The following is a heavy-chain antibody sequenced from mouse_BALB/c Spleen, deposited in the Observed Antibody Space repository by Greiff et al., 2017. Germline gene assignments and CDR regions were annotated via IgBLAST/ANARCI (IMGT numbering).Heavy chain of an antibody. D-gene: IGHD2-2*01. Sequence: VKLVESGPGLVAPSQSLSITCTVSGFSLTSYGVHWVRRPPGKGLEWLGVIWAGGSTNYNSALMSRLSISKDNSKSQVFLTMNSLQTDDTAMYYCARDGGYRAWFAYWGQGTLVTVSA. CDR2: IWAGGST. CDR3: ARDGGYRAWFAY. V-gene: IGHV2-9*02. CDR1: GFSLTSYG. J-gene: IGHJ3*01.